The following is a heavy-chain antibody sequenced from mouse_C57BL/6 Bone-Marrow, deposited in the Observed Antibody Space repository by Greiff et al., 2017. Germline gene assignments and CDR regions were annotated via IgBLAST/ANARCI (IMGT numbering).Heavy chain of an antibody. Sequence: VQLQQPGAELVKPGASVKLSCKASGYTFTSYWMQWVKQRPGQGLEWIGEIDPSDSYTNYNQKFKGKATLTVDTSSSTAYMQLSSLTSEDSAVYYCARKDYYGSSYGYWGQGTTLTVSS. CDR3: ARKDYYGSSYGY. CDR2: IDPSDSYT. J-gene: IGHJ2*01. V-gene: IGHV1-50*01. D-gene: IGHD1-1*01. CDR1: GYTFTSYW.